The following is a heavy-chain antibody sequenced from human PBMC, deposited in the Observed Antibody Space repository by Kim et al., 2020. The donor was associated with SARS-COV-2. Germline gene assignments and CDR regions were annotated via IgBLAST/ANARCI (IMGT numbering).Heavy chain of an antibody. J-gene: IGHJ6*02. Sequence: GGSLRLSCAASGFTVSSNYMSWVRQAPGKGLEWVSVIYSGGSTYYADSVKGRFTISRDNSKNTLYLQMNSLRAEDTAVYYCAREGYCSSTSCYDVHYYGMDVWGQGTTVTVSS. CDR2: IYSGGST. D-gene: IGHD2-2*01. V-gene: IGHV3-53*01. CDR3: AREGYCSSTSCYDVHYYGMDV. CDR1: GFTVSSNY.